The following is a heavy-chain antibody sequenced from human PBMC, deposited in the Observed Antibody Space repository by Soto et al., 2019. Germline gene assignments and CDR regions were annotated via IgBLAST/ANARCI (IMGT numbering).Heavy chain of an antibody. CDR3: ARGYGMDV. CDR1: GGSISSSIYY. J-gene: IGHJ6*02. CDR2: IYYTGST. Sequence: TSETLSLTCTVSGGSISSSIYYWGWIRQPPGKGLEWIGTIYYTGSTYYNPSLKSRVTMSMDTSKNQFSLKLSSVTAADTAVYYCARGYGMDVWGQGTTVTVSS. V-gene: IGHV4-39*01.